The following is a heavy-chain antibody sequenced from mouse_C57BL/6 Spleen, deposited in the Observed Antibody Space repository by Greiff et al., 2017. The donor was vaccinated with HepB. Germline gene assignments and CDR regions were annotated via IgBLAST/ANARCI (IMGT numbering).Heavy chain of an antibody. CDR3: ARRPNWAWFAY. Sequence: EVMLVESGGGLVKPGGSLKLSCAASGFTFSSYAMSWVRQTPEKRLEWVATISDGGSYTYYPDNVKGRVTISRDNAKNNLYLQMSHLKSEDTAMYYYARRPNWAWFAYWGQGTLVTVSA. J-gene: IGHJ3*01. CDR1: GFTFSSYA. V-gene: IGHV5-4*03. CDR2: ISDGGSYT. D-gene: IGHD4-1*01.